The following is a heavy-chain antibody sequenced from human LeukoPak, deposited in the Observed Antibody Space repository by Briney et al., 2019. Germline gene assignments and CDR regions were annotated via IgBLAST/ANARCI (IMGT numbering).Heavy chain of an antibody. V-gene: IGHV4-34*01. CDR1: GGSFSGYY. J-gene: IGHJ4*02. D-gene: IGHD3-10*01. CDR2: INHSGST. CDR3: ARGGYYGSGSYYNIDY. Sequence: PSETLSLTCAVSGGSFSGYYWSWIRQPPGKGLEWIGEINHSGSTNYNPSLKSRVTISVDTSKNQFSLKLSSVTAADTAVYYCARGGYYGSGSYYNIDYWGQGTLVTVSS.